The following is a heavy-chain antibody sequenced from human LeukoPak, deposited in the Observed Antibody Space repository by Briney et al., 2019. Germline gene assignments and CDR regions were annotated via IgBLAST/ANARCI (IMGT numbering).Heavy chain of an antibody. CDR3: ARGFGITTFWGNWFDP. CDR1: GFTFSSFS. CDR2: ISDDSSHI. J-gene: IGHJ5*02. V-gene: IGHV3-21*01. D-gene: IGHD3-10*01. Sequence: GGSLRLSCAVSGFTFSSFSMNWVRQAPGEGLEWVSSISDDSSHIYYPDSVKGRFTISRNNSKNLLYLQMNSLRTEDTAVYFCARGFGITTFWGNWFDPWGQGTLVTVSS.